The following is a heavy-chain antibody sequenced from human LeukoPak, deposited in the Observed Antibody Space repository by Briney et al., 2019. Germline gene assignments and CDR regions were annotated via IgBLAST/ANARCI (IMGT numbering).Heavy chain of an antibody. CDR3: ARELPETCYFDY. CDR1: GYIFTDYY. CDR2: VDPADGEA. D-gene: IGHD1-14*01. J-gene: IGHJ4*02. V-gene: IGHV1-69-2*01. Sequence: ATVKDSCKASGYIFTDYYMHWVQQAPGKGLEWMGRVDPADGEAAYAEKFQGRVTITADPSRATAYMELASLRSEDTAMYYCARELPETCYFDYWGQGTLVTVSS.